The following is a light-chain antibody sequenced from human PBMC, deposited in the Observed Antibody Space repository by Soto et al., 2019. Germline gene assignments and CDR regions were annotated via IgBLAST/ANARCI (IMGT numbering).Light chain of an antibody. CDR1: SSNIGSNT. Sequence: QSVLTQPPSASGTPGQRVTISCSGSSSNIGSNTVNWYQQLPGTAPKLLIYSNNQLPSGVPDRFSGSKSDTSASLAISGLQSGDDADYYCAAWDDSLNGWVFGGGTQLTVL. J-gene: IGLJ3*02. CDR2: SNN. CDR3: AAWDDSLNGWV. V-gene: IGLV1-44*01.